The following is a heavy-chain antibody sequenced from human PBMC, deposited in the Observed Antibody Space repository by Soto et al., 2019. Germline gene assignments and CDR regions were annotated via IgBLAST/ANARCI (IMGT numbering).Heavy chain of an antibody. D-gene: IGHD3-3*01. J-gene: IGHJ4*02. V-gene: IGHV3-33*01. CDR3: AREGSGSMFDY. CDR1: GFTFTSYG. Sequence: GGSLRLSCAASGFTFTSYGMHWVRQAPGKGLEWVAVIWYDGSNKYYADSVKGRFTISRDNSKNTLYLQMNSLRAEDTAVYYCAREGSGSMFDYWGQGTLVTVSS. CDR2: IWYDGSNK.